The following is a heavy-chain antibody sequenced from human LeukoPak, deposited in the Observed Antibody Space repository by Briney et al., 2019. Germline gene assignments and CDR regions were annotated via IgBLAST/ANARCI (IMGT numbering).Heavy chain of an antibody. J-gene: IGHJ6*02. V-gene: IGHV3-30-3*01. CDR2: ISYDASNE. CDR1: GFTFSNYA. CDR3: ARDGTPLGSGYNYYRGTDV. D-gene: IGHD6-19*01. Sequence: GGSLRLSCAVSGFTFSNYAFHWVRQAPGKGLEWVAIISYDASNEYYADSVKGRFTISRDNSKNILYLQMNSLRAEDTGVYYGARDGTPLGSGYNYYRGTDVWGQGTTVTVSS.